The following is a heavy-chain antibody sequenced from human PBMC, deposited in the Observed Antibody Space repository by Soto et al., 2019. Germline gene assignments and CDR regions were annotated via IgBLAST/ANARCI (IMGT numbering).Heavy chain of an antibody. V-gene: IGHV3-33*01. CDR1: GFTFSSYG. CDR2: IWYDGSNK. Sequence: QVQLVESGGGVVQPGRSLRLSCAASGFTFSSYGMRWVRQAPGKGLEWVAVIWYDGSNKYYADSVKGLFTISSDNSKNTLYRQINSLSAEDTAVYYCARDDYVDYEGYYYYYMDVFGKGTTVTVSS. CDR3: ARDDYVDYEGYYYYYMDV. J-gene: IGHJ6*03. D-gene: IGHD4-17*01.